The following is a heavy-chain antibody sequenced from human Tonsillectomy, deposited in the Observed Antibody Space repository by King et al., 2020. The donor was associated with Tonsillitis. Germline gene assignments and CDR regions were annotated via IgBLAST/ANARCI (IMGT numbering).Heavy chain of an antibody. J-gene: IGHJ4*02. V-gene: IGHV4-59*08. D-gene: IGHD3-16*02. CDR3: ASSRAFGGVIPVDY. CDR2: IYYSGST. CDR1: GGSISSYY. Sequence: QLQESGPGLAKPSETLSLTCTVSGGSISSYYWSWIRQPPGKGLEWIGYIYYSGSTNYNPSLKSRVTISVDTSKNPFSRKLSAVTAADTAVYYCASSRAFGGVIPVDYWGQGTLVTVSS.